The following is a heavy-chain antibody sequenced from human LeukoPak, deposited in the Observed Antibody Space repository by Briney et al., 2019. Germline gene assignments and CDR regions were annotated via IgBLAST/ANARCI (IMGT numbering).Heavy chain of an antibody. CDR2: IHDSGRT. V-gene: IGHV4-4*02. CDR3: ARNKLAY. Sequence: SETLSLTCAVSGGSISSSAWCCWVRQPPGKGMEWIGEIHDSGRTNYKPSLKGRVIISIDKSKNQFSLKMSSVNAADTAVYYCARNKLAYWGQGTLVTVSS. J-gene: IGHJ4*02. CDR1: GGSISSSAW. D-gene: IGHD3-10*01.